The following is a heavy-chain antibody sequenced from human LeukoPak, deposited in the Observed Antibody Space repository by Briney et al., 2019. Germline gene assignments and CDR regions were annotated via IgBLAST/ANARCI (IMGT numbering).Heavy chain of an antibody. Sequence: GGSLRLSCEASGFSFDDYAMHWVRQRPGKGLEWVSGVSWNSGTTPYADSVKGRFTISRDNAKSSLYLQMNSLKAEDTALYYCARVVTAAWDWFDPWGQGTLVTVSS. CDR1: GFSFDDYA. J-gene: IGHJ5*02. V-gene: IGHV3-9*01. CDR3: ARVVTAAWDWFDP. CDR2: VSWNSGTT. D-gene: IGHD2-2*01.